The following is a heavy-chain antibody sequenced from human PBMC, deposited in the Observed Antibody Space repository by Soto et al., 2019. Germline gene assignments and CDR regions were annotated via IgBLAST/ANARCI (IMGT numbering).Heavy chain of an antibody. J-gene: IGHJ3*02. CDR3: ARAYNWNDVGDDAFDI. CDR2: IIPILGIA. CDR1: GGTFSSYT. V-gene: IGHV1-69*02. D-gene: IGHD1-20*01. Sequence: SVKVSCKASGGTFSSYTISWVRQAPGQGLEWMGRIIPILGIANYAQKFQGRVTITADKSTSTAYMELSSLRSEDTAVYYCARAYNWNDVGDDAFDIWGQGTMVTVSS.